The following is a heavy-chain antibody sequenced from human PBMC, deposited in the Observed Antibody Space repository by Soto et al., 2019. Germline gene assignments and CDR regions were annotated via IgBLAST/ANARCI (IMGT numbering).Heavy chain of an antibody. Sequence: PSETLSLTCAVYGGSFSGYYWSWIRQPPGKGLEWIGEINHSGSTNYNPSLKSRVTISVDTSKNQFSLKLSSVTAADTAVYYCARDLIVVVPAAMLLYNWFDPWGQGTLVT. J-gene: IGHJ5*02. CDR3: ARDLIVVVPAAMLLYNWFDP. D-gene: IGHD2-2*01. V-gene: IGHV4-34*01. CDR1: GGSFSGYY. CDR2: INHSGST.